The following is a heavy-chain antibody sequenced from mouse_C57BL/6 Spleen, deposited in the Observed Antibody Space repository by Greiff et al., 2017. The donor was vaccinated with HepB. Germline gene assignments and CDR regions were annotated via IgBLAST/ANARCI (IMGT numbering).Heavy chain of an antibody. CDR3: ARDNTTPAWFAY. Sequence: EVQLVESGGGLVKPGGSLKLSCAASGFTFSSYAMSWVRQTPEKRLEWVATISDGGSYTYYPDNVKGRFTISRDNAKNNLYLQMSHLKSEDTAMYYCARDNTTPAWFAYWGQGTLVTVSA. J-gene: IGHJ3*01. CDR1: GFTFSSYA. D-gene: IGHD1-1*01. V-gene: IGHV5-4*01. CDR2: ISDGGSYT.